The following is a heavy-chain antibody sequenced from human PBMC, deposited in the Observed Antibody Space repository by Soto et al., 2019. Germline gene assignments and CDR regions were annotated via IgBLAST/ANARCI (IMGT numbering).Heavy chain of an antibody. D-gene: IGHD3-22*01. V-gene: IGHV1-3*01. Sequence: QVHLVQSGAEVKEPGASVKVSCKTSGFTFTTHAIHWVRQAPGQSLEWMGWINAGNGNTKSSQRFQDRVTITRDTAASTAYMELSSLRSEDRAVYYCARRNTSGPIDHWGQGTLVTVSP. CDR2: INAGNGNT. J-gene: IGHJ5*02. CDR3: ARRNTSGPIDH. CDR1: GFTFTTHA.